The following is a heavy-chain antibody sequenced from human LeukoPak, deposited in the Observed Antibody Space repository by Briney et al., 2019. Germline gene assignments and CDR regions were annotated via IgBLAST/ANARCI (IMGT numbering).Heavy chain of an antibody. J-gene: IGHJ4*02. CDR1: GGTFSSYA. V-gene: IGHV1-69*13. CDR3: ARVTAGYSSGWHTFDY. CDR2: IIPIFGTA. Sequence: GASVKVSCKASGGTFSSYAISWVRQAPGQGLEWMGGIIPIFGTANYAQKFQGRVTITADESTSTAYMELSSLKSEVTAVYYCARVTAGYSSGWHTFDYWGQGTLVTVSS. D-gene: IGHD6-19*01.